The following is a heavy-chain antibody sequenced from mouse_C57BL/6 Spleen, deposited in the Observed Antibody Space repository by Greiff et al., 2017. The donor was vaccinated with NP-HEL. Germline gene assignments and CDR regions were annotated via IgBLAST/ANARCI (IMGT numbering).Heavy chain of an antibody. D-gene: IGHD1-1*01. J-gene: IGHJ3*01. CDR2: IYPGDGDT. CDR1: GYAFSSYW. V-gene: IGHV1-80*01. Sequence: QVQLQQSGAELVKPGASVKISCKASGYAFSSYWMNWVKQRPGKGLEWIGQIYPGDGDTNYNGKFKGKATLTADKSSSTAYMQLSSLTSEDSAVYFCARCYYGSSSWFAYWGQGTLVTVSA. CDR3: ARCYYGSSSWFAY.